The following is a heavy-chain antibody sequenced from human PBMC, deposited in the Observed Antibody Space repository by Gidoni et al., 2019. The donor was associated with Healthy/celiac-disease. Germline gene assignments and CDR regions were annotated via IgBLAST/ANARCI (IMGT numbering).Heavy chain of an antibody. Sequence: VQLHESGPGPVKPSQTLSLTCTVPGGSISSGGYYWSWIRQHPGKGLAWIGYIYYSGSTYYNPALKSRVTISVDTSKNQYSLKLSSVTAADAAVYCGAGGSYDFWTGGAYWGQGTLVTVSS. J-gene: IGHJ4*02. CDR1: GGSISSGGYY. V-gene: IGHV4-31*03. CDR3: AGGSYDFWTGGAY. CDR2: IYYSGST. D-gene: IGHD3-3*01.